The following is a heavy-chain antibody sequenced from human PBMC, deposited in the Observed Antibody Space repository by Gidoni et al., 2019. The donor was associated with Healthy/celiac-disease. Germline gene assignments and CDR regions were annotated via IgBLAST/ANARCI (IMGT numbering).Heavy chain of an antibody. CDR1: GFTFGDYA. Sequence: EVQLVESGGGLVKPGRSLRLSCTASGFTFGDYAMSWFRQAPGKGLEWVGFIRSKAYGGTTEYAASVKGRFTISRDDSKSIAYLQMNSLKTEDTAVYYCTRSRSASFRDAFDIWGQGTMVTVSS. V-gene: IGHV3-49*05. D-gene: IGHD1-26*01. J-gene: IGHJ3*02. CDR3: TRSRSASFRDAFDI. CDR2: IRSKAYGGTT.